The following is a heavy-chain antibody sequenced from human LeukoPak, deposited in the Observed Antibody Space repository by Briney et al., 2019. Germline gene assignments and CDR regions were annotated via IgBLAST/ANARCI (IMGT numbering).Heavy chain of an antibody. J-gene: IGHJ6*03. D-gene: IGHD1-1*01. CDR1: GRSISSYY. CDR3: AGNENYYTAV. CDR2: IYYSGST. V-gene: IGHV4-59*01. Sequence: PSETLSLTCTLSGRSISSYYWSWIRQPPGKGLEWIGYIYYSGSTNYNPSLKSRVTISVDTPKNQFSLKLSSVTAAATAVFYFAGNENYYTAVWGKGTTVTVSS.